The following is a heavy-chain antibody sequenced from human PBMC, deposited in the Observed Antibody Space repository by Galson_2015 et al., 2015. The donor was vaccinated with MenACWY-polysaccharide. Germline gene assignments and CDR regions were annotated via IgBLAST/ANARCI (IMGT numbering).Heavy chain of an antibody. D-gene: IGHD3-10*01. V-gene: IGHV3-30*04. Sequence: SLRLSCAVSGFIFSDYAIHWVRQAPGKGLEWLAVISYDGSNKYYLESVKGRFTISRDNSKDMVYLHMNSLRGEDTAVYFCAKDRPLRGLSVFCYGMDVWGRGTTVIVSS. J-gene: IGHJ6*02. CDR1: GFIFSDYA. CDR2: ISYDGSNK. CDR3: AKDRPLRGLSVFCYGMDV.